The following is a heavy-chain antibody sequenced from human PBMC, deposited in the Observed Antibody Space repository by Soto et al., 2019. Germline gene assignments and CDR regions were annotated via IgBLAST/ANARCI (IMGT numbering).Heavy chain of an antibody. Sequence: GGSLRLSCSASGFTFSSYSMNWVRQAPGKGLEWVSYISSSSSTIYYADSVKGRFTISRDNSKNTLYLQMNSLRAEDTAVYYCAKEGGYSGGYATLYYFDYWGQGTLVTVSS. V-gene: IGHV3-48*01. CDR2: ISSSSSTI. J-gene: IGHJ4*02. D-gene: IGHD1-26*01. CDR3: AKEGGYSGGYATLYYFDY. CDR1: GFTFSSYS.